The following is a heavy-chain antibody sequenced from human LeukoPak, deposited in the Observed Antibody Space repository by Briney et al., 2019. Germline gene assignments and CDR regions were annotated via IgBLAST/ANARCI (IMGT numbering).Heavy chain of an antibody. D-gene: IGHD2-2*03. J-gene: IGHJ4*02. CDR3: ARDGYCSSTSCYSTSRTFDY. CDR2: MNPNSGNT. Sequence: ASVKVSCKASGYTFTSYDVNWVRQATGQGLEWMGWMNPNSGNTGYAQKFQGRVTMTRNTSISTAYMELSSLRSEDTAVYYCARDGYCSSTSCYSTSRTFDYWGQGTLVTVSS. CDR1: GYTFTSYD. V-gene: IGHV1-8*01.